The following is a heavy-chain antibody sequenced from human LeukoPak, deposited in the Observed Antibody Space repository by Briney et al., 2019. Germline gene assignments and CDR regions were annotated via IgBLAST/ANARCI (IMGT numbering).Heavy chain of an antibody. CDR3: ARGGGTMVRGVYYMDV. Sequence: GGSLRLSCAASGFTFSNFWMSWVRQAPGKGLEWVANIKQDGSEKYYVDSVKGRFTISRDNAKNSLYLQMNSLRAVDTAVYYCARGGGTMVRGVYYMDVWGKGTTVTVSS. CDR2: IKQDGSEK. V-gene: IGHV3-7*01. J-gene: IGHJ6*03. CDR1: GFTFSNFW. D-gene: IGHD3-10*01.